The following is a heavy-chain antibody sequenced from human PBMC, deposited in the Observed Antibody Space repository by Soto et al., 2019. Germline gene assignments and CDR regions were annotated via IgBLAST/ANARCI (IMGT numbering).Heavy chain of an antibody. D-gene: IGHD2-21*02. J-gene: IGHJ4*02. CDR2: FESGGSI. Sequence: EVQLVETGGGLIQPGGSLRLSCAASGFSVRTNYMSWVRQAPGKGLEWVSVFESGGSIYYADSVKGRFIISRDYAKNTVYLQMNSLRVEDTAVYYCARAGVTPNFFDYWGQETLVTVSS. V-gene: IGHV3-53*02. CDR3: ARAGVTPNFFDY. CDR1: GFSVRTNY.